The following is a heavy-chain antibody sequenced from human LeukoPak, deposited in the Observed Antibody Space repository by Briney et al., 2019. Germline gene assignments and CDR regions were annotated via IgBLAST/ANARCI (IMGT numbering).Heavy chain of an antibody. CDR3: ARDGESGVRFSDY. CDR1: GGTFSSYA. D-gene: IGHD3-10*01. Sequence: VKVSCKASGGTFSSYAISWVRQAPGQGLEWMGRIIPILGIANYAQKFQGRVTITADKSTSTAYMELSSLRSEDTAVYYCARDGESGVRFSDYWGQGTLVTVSS. V-gene: IGHV1-69*10. J-gene: IGHJ4*02. CDR2: IIPILGIA.